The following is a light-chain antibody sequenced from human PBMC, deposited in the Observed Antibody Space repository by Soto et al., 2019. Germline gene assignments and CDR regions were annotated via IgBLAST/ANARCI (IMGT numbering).Light chain of an antibody. J-gene: IGKJ2*01. Sequence: QMTQFPSTLSASVGDRVTLTCRASQDISTSLAWYQQKPGKAPKLLIYKASTVQSGVPLRFTGSGSGTEFTLTISSLQPDDFATYYCQQYHLYQYTFGQGTKLEIK. V-gene: IGKV1-5*03. CDR1: QDISTS. CDR2: KAS. CDR3: QQYHLYQYT.